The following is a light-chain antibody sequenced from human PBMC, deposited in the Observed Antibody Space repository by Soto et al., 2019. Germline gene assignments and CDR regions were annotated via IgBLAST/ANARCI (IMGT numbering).Light chain of an antibody. V-gene: IGLV2-14*03. J-gene: IGLJ2*01. CDR2: DVS. CDR1: SSDVGGYNY. Sequence: QSALTQPASVSGSHGQSITISCTGTSSDVGGYNYVSWYQQHPGKAPKVMIYDVSYRPSGVSNRFSGSKSGNTASLTISGLQVEDEADYYCSSYTSSSTLVVFGGGTNLTVL. CDR3: SSYTSSSTLVV.